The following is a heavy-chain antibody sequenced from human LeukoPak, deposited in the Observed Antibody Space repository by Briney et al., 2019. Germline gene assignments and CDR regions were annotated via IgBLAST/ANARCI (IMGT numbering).Heavy chain of an antibody. CDR3: ATKTTSIAAAGTDY. J-gene: IGHJ4*02. CDR1: GGSISSSSYF. CDR2: IYYSGST. Sequence: SETLSLTCTVSGGSISSSSYFWGWIRQPPGKGLEWIGSIYYSGSTNYNPSLKSRVTISVDKSKNQFSLKLSSVTAADTAVYYCATKTTSIAAAGTDYWGQGTLVTVSS. D-gene: IGHD6-13*01. V-gene: IGHV4-39*07.